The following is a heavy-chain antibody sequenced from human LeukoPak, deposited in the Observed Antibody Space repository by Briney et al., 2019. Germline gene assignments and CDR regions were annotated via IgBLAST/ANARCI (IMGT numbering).Heavy chain of an antibody. CDR1: GFTFSNYP. V-gene: IGHV3-23*01. CDR3: AKVRIAARPSGLWRQVQGGTEHFQH. J-gene: IGHJ1*01. CDR2: ISGSGGST. D-gene: IGHD6-6*01. Sequence: QTGGSLRLSCAASGFTFSNYPMSWVRQAPGKGLEWVSHISGSGGSTYYADSVKGRFTISRDNSKNTLYLHMNSLRAEDTAVYYCAKVRIAARPSGLWRQVQGGTEHFQHWGQGTLVTVSS.